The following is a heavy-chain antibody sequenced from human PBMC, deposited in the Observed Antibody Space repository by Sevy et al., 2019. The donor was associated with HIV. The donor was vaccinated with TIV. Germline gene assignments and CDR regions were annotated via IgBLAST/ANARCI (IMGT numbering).Heavy chain of an antibody. Sequence: ASVKVSCKASGYTFTGYYMHWVRQAPGQGLEWMGWINPNSGGTNYAQKFQGWVTMTRDTSISTAYMELSRLRSDDTAVYYCARDLSLYCSGGSCYGGFDYWGQGTLVTVSS. V-gene: IGHV1-2*04. D-gene: IGHD2-15*01. CDR2: INPNSGGT. J-gene: IGHJ4*02. CDR1: GYTFTGYY. CDR3: ARDLSLYCSGGSCYGGFDY.